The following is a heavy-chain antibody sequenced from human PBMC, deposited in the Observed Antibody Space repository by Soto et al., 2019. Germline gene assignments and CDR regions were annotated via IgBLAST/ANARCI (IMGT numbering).Heavy chain of an antibody. V-gene: IGHV3-30*18. CDR3: AKDGGSYYSATNASFLVY. CDR2: ISYDGSNK. Sequence: PGGSLRLSCAASGFTFSSYGMHWVRQAPGKGLEWVAVISYDGSNKYYADSVKGRFTISRDNSKNTLYLQMNSLRAEDTAVYYCAKDGGSYYSATNASFLVYWGQGXLVTVYS. CDR1: GFTFSSYG. J-gene: IGHJ4*02. D-gene: IGHD1-26*01.